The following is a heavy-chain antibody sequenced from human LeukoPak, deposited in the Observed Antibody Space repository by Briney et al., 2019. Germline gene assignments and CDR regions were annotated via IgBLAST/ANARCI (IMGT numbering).Heavy chain of an antibody. CDR3: ARDNFSHYGDYVDY. CDR2: ISGSGEST. Sequence: GGSLRLSCEGSGFIFSSYATTWVRQAPGKGLQWVSSISGSGESTYYADSMKGRFTISRDNSKNTLYLQMNSLRAEDTAVYYCARDNFSHYGDYVDYWGQGTLVTVSS. D-gene: IGHD4-17*01. CDR1: GFIFSSYA. V-gene: IGHV3-23*01. J-gene: IGHJ4*02.